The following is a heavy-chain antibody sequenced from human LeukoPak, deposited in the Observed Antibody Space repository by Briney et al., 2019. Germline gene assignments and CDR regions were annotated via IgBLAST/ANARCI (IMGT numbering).Heavy chain of an antibody. D-gene: IGHD1-26*01. CDR2: INHSGST. Sequence: SETLSLTCAVYGGSFSGYYWSWIRQPPGKGLEWIGEINHSGSTNYNPSLKSRVAISVDTSKNQFSLKLSSVTAADTAVYYCARRVWATTISRDAFDIWGQGTMVTVSS. V-gene: IGHV4-34*01. CDR1: GGSFSGYY. J-gene: IGHJ3*02. CDR3: ARRVWATTISRDAFDI.